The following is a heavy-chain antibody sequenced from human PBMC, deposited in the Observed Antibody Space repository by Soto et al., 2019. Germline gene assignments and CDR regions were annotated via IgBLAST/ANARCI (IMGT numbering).Heavy chain of an antibody. CDR3: ARDSKYSHRLGPFDY. CDR2: IIPIFGTA. J-gene: IGHJ4*02. V-gene: IGHV1-69*13. CDR1: GGTFSSYA. D-gene: IGHD5-18*01. Sequence: GASVKVSCKASGGTFSSYAISWVRQAPGQGLEWMGGIIPIFGTANYAQKFQGRVTITADESTSTAYMELSSLRSEDTAVYYCARDSKYSHRLGPFDYWGQGTLVTVSS.